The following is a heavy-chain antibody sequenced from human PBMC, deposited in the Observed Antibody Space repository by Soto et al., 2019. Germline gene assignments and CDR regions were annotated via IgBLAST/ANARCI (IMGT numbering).Heavy chain of an antibody. V-gene: IGHV1-8*01. CDR2: MSPKTANT. J-gene: IGHJ5*01. CDR3: TGGPPNWGFDS. Sequence: ASVKVSCKASGYTFTSYDINWVRQTAGQGLEWMGWMSPKTANTGYAQKFQGRVTMTRSTSISTAYMELSSLTSEDKAVYYCTGGPPNWGFDSWG. D-gene: IGHD7-27*01. CDR1: GYTFTSYD.